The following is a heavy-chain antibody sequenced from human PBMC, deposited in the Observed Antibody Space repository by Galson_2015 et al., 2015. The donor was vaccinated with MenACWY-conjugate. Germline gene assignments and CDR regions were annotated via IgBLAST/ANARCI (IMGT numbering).Heavy chain of an antibody. CDR2: IYDSGTT. D-gene: IGHD6-13*01. CDR3: ARDGHSSTWNQYNWFDP. V-gene: IGHV4-61*08. J-gene: IGHJ5*02. CDR1: GGSASSSGYY. Sequence: ETLSLTCTVSGGSASSSGYYWTWIRQPPGKGLEWIGLIYDSGTTKYNPSLKGRVTISLDTSKNQVSLKLSSVTAADTAVYYCARDGHSSTWNQYNWFDPWGQGTLVTVSS.